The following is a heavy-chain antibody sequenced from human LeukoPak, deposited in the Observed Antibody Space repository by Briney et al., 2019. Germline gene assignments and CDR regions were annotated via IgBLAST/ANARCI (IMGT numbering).Heavy chain of an antibody. D-gene: IGHD3-22*01. CDR1: GGTFSSYA. CDR2: IIPILGIA. Sequence: GASVKVSCKASGGTFSSYAISWVRQAPGQGLEWMGRIIPILGIANYAQKFQGRVTITADKSTSTAYMELSSLRSEDTAVYYCARGHYYEVFQHWGQGTLVTVSS. V-gene: IGHV1-69*04. CDR3: ARGHYYEVFQH. J-gene: IGHJ1*01.